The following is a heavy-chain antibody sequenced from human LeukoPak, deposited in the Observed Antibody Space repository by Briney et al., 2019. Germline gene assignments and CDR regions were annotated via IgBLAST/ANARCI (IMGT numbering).Heavy chain of an antibody. V-gene: IGHV4-59*01. J-gene: IGHJ6*04. CDR2: IYYSGST. CDR1: GGSTSSYY. Sequence: SETLSLTCTVSGGSTSSYYWSWIRQPPGKGLEWIGYIYYSGSTNYNPSLKSRVTISVDTSKNQFSLKLSSVTAAGTAVYYCARDAGTTGTAPFYYYGMDVWGKGTTVTVSS. CDR3: ARDAGTTGTAPFYYYGMDV. D-gene: IGHD1-1*01.